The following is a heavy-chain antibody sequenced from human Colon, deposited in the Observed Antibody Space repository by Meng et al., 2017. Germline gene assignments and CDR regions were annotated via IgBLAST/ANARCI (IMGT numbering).Heavy chain of an antibody. J-gene: IGHJ4*02. V-gene: IGHV4-34*01. CDR3: ARDSSSWYGPFDY. CDR2: INHSGST. Sequence: SETLSLTCAVYGGSFSGYYWRWIRQPPGKGLEWIGEINHSGSTNYNPSLKSRVTISVDTSKNQFSLKLSSVTAADTAVYYCARDSSSWYGPFDYWGQGTLVTVSS. CDR1: GGSFSGYY. D-gene: IGHD6-13*01.